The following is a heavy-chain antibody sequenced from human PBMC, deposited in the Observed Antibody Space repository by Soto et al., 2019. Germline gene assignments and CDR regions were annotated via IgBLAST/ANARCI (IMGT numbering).Heavy chain of an antibody. D-gene: IGHD1-26*01. Sequence: EVQLVASGGGLVQPGGSLILSCAASGFSFSIYWMHWVRQAPGKGLVWVSRIITDGSSTSYADSVKGRFTISRDNAKNTLYLQMNSLRAEDTAVYYCATGLSTRGYYMDAWGKGTTVTVSS. CDR1: GFSFSIYW. CDR3: ATGLSTRGYYMDA. J-gene: IGHJ6*03. V-gene: IGHV3-74*01. CDR2: IITDGSST.